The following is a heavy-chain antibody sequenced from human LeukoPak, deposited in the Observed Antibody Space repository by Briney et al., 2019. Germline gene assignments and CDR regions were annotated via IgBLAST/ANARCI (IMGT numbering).Heavy chain of an antibody. CDR3: ARSRGQLPKAFDI. J-gene: IGHJ3*02. CDR1: GGSISSGGYS. Sequence: SQTLSLTCAVAGGSISSGGYSWSSIRQPPGKGLEWIGYIYHSGSTYYNPSLKSRVTISVDRSKKQFSLELSSVTAADTAVYYCARSRGQLPKAFDIWGQGTMVTVSS. CDR2: IYHSGST. V-gene: IGHV4-30-2*01. D-gene: IGHD2-2*01.